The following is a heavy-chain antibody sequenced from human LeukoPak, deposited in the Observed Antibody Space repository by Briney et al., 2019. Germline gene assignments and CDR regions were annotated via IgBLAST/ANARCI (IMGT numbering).Heavy chain of an antibody. J-gene: IGHJ5*02. CDR1: AFTFSSYA. Sequence: GGSLRLSCAASAFTFSSYAMSWVRQAPGKGLEWVANIKQDGSEKYYVDSVKGRFTISRDNAKNSLYLQMNTLRAEDTAMYYCAKDAQPRSRWFDPWGQGTLVTVSS. CDR3: AKDAQPRSRWFDP. CDR2: IKQDGSEK. V-gene: IGHV3-7*03. D-gene: IGHD3-16*01.